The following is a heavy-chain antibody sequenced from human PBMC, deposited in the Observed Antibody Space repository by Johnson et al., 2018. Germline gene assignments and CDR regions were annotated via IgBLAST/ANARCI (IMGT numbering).Heavy chain of an antibody. Sequence: EVQLVESGGGLVKPGGSLRLSCTTSGFTFSSAWMNWVRQAPGKGLEWVGRIKSESDGGTTDYAAPVKGGFPISREDSTNTVYVQMINRDTEDPALYYCTTDFPQFLWFGEMTGRGLDIWGQGTLVTVSS. J-gene: IGHJ3*02. CDR1: GFTFSSAW. V-gene: IGHV3-15*07. D-gene: IGHD3-10*01. CDR2: IKSESDGGTT. CDR3: TTDFPQFLWFGEMTGRGLDI.